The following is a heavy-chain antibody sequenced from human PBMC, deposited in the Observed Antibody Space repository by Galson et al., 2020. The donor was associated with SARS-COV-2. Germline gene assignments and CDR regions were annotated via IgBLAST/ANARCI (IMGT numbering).Heavy chain of an antibody. J-gene: IGHJ6*02. CDR2: TYYRSKWYN. CDR1: GNSVSSNSAA. CDR3: ARALLTGTNSLYDSGMDV. D-gene: IGHD1-7*01. Sequence: SQTLSLTCAISGNSVSSNSAAWNWIRQSPSRGLEWLGRTYYRSKWYNDYAVSVKSRITINPDTSKNQFSLQLNSVTPEDTAVYYCARALLTGTNSLYDSGMDVWGQGTTVTVSS. V-gene: IGHV6-1*01.